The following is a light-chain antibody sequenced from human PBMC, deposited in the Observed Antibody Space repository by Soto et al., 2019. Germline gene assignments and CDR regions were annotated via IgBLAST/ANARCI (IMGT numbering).Light chain of an antibody. J-gene: IGKJ4*01. Sequence: EIVLTQSPVTLYLSPGEGASLSCRASQSVSTSLAWYQQKPGQAPRLLIYDASNRATGIPAGFSGSGSATVFTLIISRLEPEDFAVYYCQQRYNWVSFGGGTKVEIK. V-gene: IGKV3-11*01. CDR2: DAS. CDR1: QSVSTS. CDR3: QQRYNWVS.